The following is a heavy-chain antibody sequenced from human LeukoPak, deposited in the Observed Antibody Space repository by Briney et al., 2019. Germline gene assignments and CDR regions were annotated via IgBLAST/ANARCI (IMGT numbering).Heavy chain of an antibody. CDR1: GVSISNTYW. CDR3: ARHSNDFWSGNWFDP. Sequence: SETLSLTCAVSGVSISNTYWWSWIRQPPGKGLEWIGEIYHSGSTNYNPSLKSRVTISVDKSKNQFSLKLSSVTAADTAVYYCARHSNDFWSGNWFDPWGQGTLVTVSS. CDR2: IYHSGST. J-gene: IGHJ5*02. D-gene: IGHD3-3*01. V-gene: IGHV4-4*02.